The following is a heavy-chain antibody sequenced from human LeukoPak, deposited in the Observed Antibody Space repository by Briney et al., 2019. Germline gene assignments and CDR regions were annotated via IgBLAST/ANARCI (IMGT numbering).Heavy chain of an antibody. D-gene: IGHD1-14*01. J-gene: IGHJ4*02. Sequence: GGSLRLSCAASGFSFSSYEMNWVRQPPGKGLEWVSYISGSGSNTYYADSVKGRFTISRDNAENSLYVQMNSLAVEDTAMYFCAKEGGLNPFDHWGQGTLVSVSS. CDR3: AKEGGLNPFDH. CDR2: ISGSGSNT. CDR1: GFSFSSYE. V-gene: IGHV3-48*03.